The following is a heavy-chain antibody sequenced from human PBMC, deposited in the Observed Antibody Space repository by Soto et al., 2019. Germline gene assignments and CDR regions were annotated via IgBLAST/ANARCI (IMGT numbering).Heavy chain of an antibody. V-gene: IGHV3-33*01. D-gene: IGHD6-13*01. CDR2: IWYDGSNK. CDR3: ARIITAAAGPGPFDY. Sequence: GGSLRLSCAASGFTFSSYGMHWVRQAPGKGLEWVAVIWYDGSNKYYADSVKGRFTISRDNSKNTLYLQMNSLRAEDTAVYYCARIITAAAGPGPFDYWGQGTLVTVSS. CDR1: GFTFSSYG. J-gene: IGHJ4*02.